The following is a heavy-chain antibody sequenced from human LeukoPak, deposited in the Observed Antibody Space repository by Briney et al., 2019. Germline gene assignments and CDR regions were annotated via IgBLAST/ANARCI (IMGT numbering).Heavy chain of an antibody. CDR3: ARDATTTVGWVYMDV. CDR2: ISNSGDII. J-gene: IGHJ6*03. CDR1: GFTFSSYE. Sequence: GGSLRLSCAASGFTFSSYEMNWVRQAPGKGLEWLAHISNSGDIIHYATSVEDRFTISRDNAKNSVYLQMNSLRVEDTALYYCARDATTTVGWVYMDVWGKGTAVIIS. V-gene: IGHV3-48*03. D-gene: IGHD4-11*01.